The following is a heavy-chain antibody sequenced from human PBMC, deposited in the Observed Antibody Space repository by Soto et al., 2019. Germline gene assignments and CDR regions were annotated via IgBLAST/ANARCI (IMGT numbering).Heavy chain of an antibody. V-gene: IGHV3-30-3*01. J-gene: IGHJ3*02. Sequence: GGSLRLSCAASGFTLSSYVMHWVRQAPGKELEWVTVISHDGINKYYADSVKGRFTISRDNSKNTLYLQMNSLRADDTAVYYCARPGDYSAFDIWGQGTIVTVSS. CDR1: GFTLSSYV. CDR3: ARPGDYSAFDI. D-gene: IGHD4-17*01. CDR2: ISHDGINK.